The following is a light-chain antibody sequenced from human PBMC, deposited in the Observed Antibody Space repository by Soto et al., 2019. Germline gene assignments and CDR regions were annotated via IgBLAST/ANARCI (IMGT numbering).Light chain of an antibody. CDR3: QQRSNWPRT. J-gene: IGKJ2*01. CDR1: QSVSSY. Sequence: EIVLTQSPATLSLSPGERATLSCRASQSVSSYLAWYQQRPDQAPRLLIYDASNRATAIPARFSGSGSGTDFPLTIIGLESEDFAVYYCQQRSNWPRTFVQGTKLKIK. CDR2: DAS. V-gene: IGKV3-11*01.